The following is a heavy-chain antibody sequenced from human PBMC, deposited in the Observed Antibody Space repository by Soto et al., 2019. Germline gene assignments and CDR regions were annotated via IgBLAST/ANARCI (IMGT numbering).Heavy chain of an antibody. CDR1: GGSISGYY. V-gene: IGHV4-59*01. D-gene: IGHD6-25*01. J-gene: IGHJ5*02. CDR2: IHYSGST. Sequence: SETLSLTCTVSGGSISGYYWGWIRQPPGKGLEWIGYIHYSGSTNYNPSLRSRVTISVDTPKNQFSLKANSMTAADTAIYYCARGGVAARKGRWFDPWGQGTLVTVSS. CDR3: ARGGVAARKGRWFDP.